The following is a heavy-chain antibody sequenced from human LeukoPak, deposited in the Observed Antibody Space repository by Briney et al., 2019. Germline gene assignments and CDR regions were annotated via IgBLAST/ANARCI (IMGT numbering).Heavy chain of an antibody. D-gene: IGHD3-22*01. V-gene: IGHV3-23*01. CDR1: GFTFSSYA. CDR3: AREGYYDSSGSSAY. J-gene: IGHJ4*02. CDR2: ISGSGGST. Sequence: GGSLRLSCAASGFTFSSYAMSWVRQAPGKGLEWVSAISGSGGSTYYADSVKGRFTISRDNSKNTLYLQMNSLRAEDTAVYYCAREGYYDSSGSSAYWGQGTLVTVSS.